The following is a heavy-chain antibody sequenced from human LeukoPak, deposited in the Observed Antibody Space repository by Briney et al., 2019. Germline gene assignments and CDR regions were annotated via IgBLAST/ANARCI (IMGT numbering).Heavy chain of an antibody. V-gene: IGHV1-18*01. D-gene: IGHD3/OR15-3a*01. CDR2: ISAYNGNT. CDR1: GYTFTSYG. J-gene: IGHJ5*02. CDR3: AAARTGLLWFDP. Sequence: ASVKVSCKASGYTFTSYGISWVRQAPGQGLEWMGWISAYNGNTNYAQKFQERVTITRDMSTSTAYMELSSLRSEDTAVYYCAAARTGLLWFDPWGQGTLVTVSS.